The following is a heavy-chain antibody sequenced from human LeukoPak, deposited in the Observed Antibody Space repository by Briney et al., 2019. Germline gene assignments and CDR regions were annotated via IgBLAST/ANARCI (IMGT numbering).Heavy chain of an antibody. D-gene: IGHD2-15*01. J-gene: IGHJ5*02. CDR2: INPSGGST. CDR1: GYTFTSYY. CDR3: ARDIVVVVAAPGYWFDP. V-gene: IGHV1-46*01. Sequence: ASVKVSCKASGYTFTSYYMHWVRQAPGQGLEWVGIINPSGGSTSYAQKFQGRVTMTRDTSTSTVYMELSSLRSEDTAVYYCARDIVVVVAAPGYWFDPWGQGTLVTVSS.